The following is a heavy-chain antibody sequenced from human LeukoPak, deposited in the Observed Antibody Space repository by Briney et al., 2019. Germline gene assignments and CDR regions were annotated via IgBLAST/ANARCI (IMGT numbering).Heavy chain of an antibody. CDR2: INAGNGNT. CDR1: GYTFTSYA. V-gene: IGHV1-3*01. J-gene: IGHJ4*02. Sequence: ASVKVSCKASGYTFTSYAMHWVRQAPGQRLEWMGWINAGNGNTKYSQKFQGRVTITRDTSASTAYMELSSLRSEDTAVYYCARDLYYDYVWGSYRSPFDYWGQGTLVTVSS. D-gene: IGHD3-16*02. CDR3: ARDLYYDYVWGSYRSPFDY.